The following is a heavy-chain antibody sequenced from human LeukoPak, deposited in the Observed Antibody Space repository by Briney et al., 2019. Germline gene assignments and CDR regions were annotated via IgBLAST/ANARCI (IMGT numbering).Heavy chain of an antibody. J-gene: IGHJ4*02. CDR2: IYNSGRT. Sequence: PSETLSLTCTVSGGSISDYHWSWIRQPPGKGLEYIGYIYNSGRTFYNPSLKSRVTILADTSKKQFSLKLSSVTAADTAVYYCARGLIGYSSSWYSTYYFDYWGQGTLVTVSS. V-gene: IGHV4-59*12. D-gene: IGHD6-13*01. CDR3: ARGLIGYSSSWYSTYYFDY. CDR1: GGSISDYH.